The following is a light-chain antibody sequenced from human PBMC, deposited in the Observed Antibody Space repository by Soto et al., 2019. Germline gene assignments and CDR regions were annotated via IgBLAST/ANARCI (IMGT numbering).Light chain of an antibody. CDR1: QSVSSGY. Sequence: EIVLTQSPGTLALSPGERATLSCRASQSVSSGYLAWYQQKPGQAPRLLIYGASIRATGISDRFSGSGSGTDFSLTIYRLEPEDFAVYFSQQYATLHVTFGQGTRLESK. CDR2: GAS. J-gene: IGKJ5*01. CDR3: QQYATLHVT. V-gene: IGKV3-20*01.